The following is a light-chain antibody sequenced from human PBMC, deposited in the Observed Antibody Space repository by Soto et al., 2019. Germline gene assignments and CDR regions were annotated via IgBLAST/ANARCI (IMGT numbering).Light chain of an antibody. V-gene: IGLV1-47*02. Sequence: QPVLTQPPSASGTPGQRVTISCSGSSSNIGSNHAYWYQHLPGTAPKLLIYSNNQWPSGVPDRFSGSKSGTSASLAISGLRSEDEADYYCAAWDDSLSGYVFGTGTKLTVL. CDR2: SNN. CDR1: SSNIGSNH. J-gene: IGLJ1*01. CDR3: AAWDDSLSGYV.